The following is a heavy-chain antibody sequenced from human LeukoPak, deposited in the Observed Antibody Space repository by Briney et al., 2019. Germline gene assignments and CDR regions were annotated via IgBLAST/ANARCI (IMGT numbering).Heavy chain of an antibody. CDR3: ARDFRIAAAGPSY. D-gene: IGHD6-13*01. J-gene: IGHJ4*02. Sequence: GASVKVSCKASGYTFTGYYMHWVRQAPGQGLEWMGWINPNSGGTNYAQKFQGRVTMTRDTSISTAYMELSRLRSDDTAVYYCARDFRIAAAGPSYWGQGTLATVSS. V-gene: IGHV1-2*02. CDR1: GYTFTGYY. CDR2: INPNSGGT.